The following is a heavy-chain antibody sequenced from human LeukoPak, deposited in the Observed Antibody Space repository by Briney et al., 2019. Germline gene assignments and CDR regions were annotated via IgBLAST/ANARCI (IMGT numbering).Heavy chain of an antibody. CDR3: AREANSPTARYWYFDL. CDR1: GGSVSSYY. CDR2: VYHSGST. V-gene: IGHV4-59*02. D-gene: IGHD4-23*01. J-gene: IGHJ2*01. Sequence: PSETLSLNCTVSGGSVSSYYWSWIRQPPGKGLEWIGYVYHSGSTNYNPALKSRVTISLDTSENQFSLKLSSVTAADTAVYYCAREANSPTARYWYFDLWGRGTLVTVSS.